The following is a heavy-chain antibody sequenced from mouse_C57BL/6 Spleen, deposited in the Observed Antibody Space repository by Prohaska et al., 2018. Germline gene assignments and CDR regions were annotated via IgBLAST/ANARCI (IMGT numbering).Heavy chain of an antibody. V-gene: IGHV1-69*01. CDR1: GYTFTSYW. CDR3: ARRLDY. CDR2: IDPSDSYT. J-gene: IGHJ2*01. Sequence: GAELVMPGASVKLPCKASGYTFTSYWMHWVKQRPGQGLEWIGEIDPSDSYTNYNQKFKGKATLTVDKSSSTAYMQLSSLTSEDSAVYYCARRLDYWGQGTTLTVSS.